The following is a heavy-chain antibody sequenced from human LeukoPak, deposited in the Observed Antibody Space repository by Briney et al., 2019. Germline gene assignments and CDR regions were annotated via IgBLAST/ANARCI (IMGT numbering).Heavy chain of an antibody. Sequence: ASVKVSRKASGGTFSSYAISWVRQAPGQGLEWMGRIIPILGIANYAQKFQGRVTITADKSTSTAYMELSSLRSEDTAVYYCARGPKDYDFWSGYPTFDYWGQGTLVTVSS. J-gene: IGHJ4*02. CDR2: IIPILGIA. CDR1: GGTFSSYA. V-gene: IGHV1-69*04. D-gene: IGHD3-3*01. CDR3: ARGPKDYDFWSGYPTFDY.